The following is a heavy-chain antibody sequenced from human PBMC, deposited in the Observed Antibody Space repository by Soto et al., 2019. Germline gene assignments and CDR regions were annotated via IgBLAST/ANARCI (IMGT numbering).Heavy chain of an antibody. CDR3: ARRYSSSFDY. Sequence: TPETLSLTCTVSGGSISSYYWSWIRQPPGKGLEWIGYIYYSGSTNYNPSLKSRVTISVDTSKNQFSLKLSSVTAADTAVYYCARRYSSSFDYWGQGTPVTVSS. V-gene: IGHV4-59*08. CDR2: IYYSGST. J-gene: IGHJ4*02. D-gene: IGHD6-13*01. CDR1: GGSISSYY.